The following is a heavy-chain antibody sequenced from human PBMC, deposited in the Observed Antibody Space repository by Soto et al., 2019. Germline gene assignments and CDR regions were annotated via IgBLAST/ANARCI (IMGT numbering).Heavy chain of an antibody. CDR1: GFTFSSYG. V-gene: IGHV3-33*01. Sequence: QVQLVESGGGVVQPGRSLRLSCAASGFTFSSYGMHWVRQAPGKGLEWVAVIWYDGSNKYYADSVKGRFTISRDNSKNTLYLQMNSLRAEDTAVYYCAREYGGNSYYYYGMDVWGQGTTVTVSS. D-gene: IGHD2-21*02. CDR3: AREYGGNSYYYYGMDV. CDR2: IWYDGSNK. J-gene: IGHJ6*02.